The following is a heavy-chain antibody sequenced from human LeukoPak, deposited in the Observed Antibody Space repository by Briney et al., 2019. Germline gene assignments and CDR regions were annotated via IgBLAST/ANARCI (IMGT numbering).Heavy chain of an antibody. CDR2: ISGSGGST. CDR3: AKDRIRYCSGGSCYSGVNY. CDR1: GFTFSSYA. D-gene: IGHD2-15*01. J-gene: IGHJ4*02. Sequence: GGSLRLSCAASGFTFSSYAMSWVRQAPGKGLEWVSAISGSGGSTYYADSVKGRFTISRDNSKNTLYLQMNSLRAEDTAVYYCAKDRIRYCSGGSCYSGVNYWGQGTLVTVSP. V-gene: IGHV3-23*01.